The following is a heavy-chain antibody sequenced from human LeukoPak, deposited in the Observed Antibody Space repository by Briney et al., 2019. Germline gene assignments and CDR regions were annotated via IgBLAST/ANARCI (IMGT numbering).Heavy chain of an antibody. J-gene: IGHJ4*02. Sequence: QSGGSLRLSCAASGFTFSSYWMSWVRQAPGKGLEWVANIKQDGSEKYYVDSVKGRFTISRDNAENSLYLQMNSLRAEDTAVYYCARDASTTVTSNDYFDYWGQGTLVTVSS. V-gene: IGHV3-7*03. CDR1: GFTFSSYW. CDR2: IKQDGSEK. CDR3: ARDASTTVTSNDYFDY. D-gene: IGHD4-17*01.